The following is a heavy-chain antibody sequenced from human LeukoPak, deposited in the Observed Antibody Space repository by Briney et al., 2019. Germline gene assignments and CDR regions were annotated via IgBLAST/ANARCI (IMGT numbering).Heavy chain of an antibody. CDR2: IKQDGSET. Sequence: GGSLRLSCAASRFTFSTYWMSWVRQAPGKGLEWVANIKQDGSETYYVDSVKGRFTISRDNAKNSLYLQMNSLRGEDTAVYYCARLEPAWGYFEYWGQGTLVTVSS. CDR1: RFTFSTYW. V-gene: IGHV3-7*01. J-gene: IGHJ4*02. CDR3: ARLEPAWGYFEY. D-gene: IGHD2-2*01.